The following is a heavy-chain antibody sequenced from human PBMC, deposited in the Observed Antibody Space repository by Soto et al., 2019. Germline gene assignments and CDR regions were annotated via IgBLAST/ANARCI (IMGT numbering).Heavy chain of an antibody. CDR2: INTHNGNT. D-gene: IGHD3-10*01. Sequence: QVQLEQSAPEVKKPGASVKVSCKASGYTFTTYGISWVRQAPGQGFEWLGWINTHNGNTNYAQNLQGRDIMTADTSTNTAYMELRSLRSDDTAIYYCTREGSAPYYYYGMDAWGQGTTVTVSS. J-gene: IGHJ6*02. V-gene: IGHV1-18*01. CDR1: GYTFTTYG. CDR3: TREGSAPYYYYGMDA.